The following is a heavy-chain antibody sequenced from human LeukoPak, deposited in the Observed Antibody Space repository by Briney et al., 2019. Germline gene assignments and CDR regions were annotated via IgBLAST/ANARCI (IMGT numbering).Heavy chain of an antibody. V-gene: IGHV1-18*01. Sequence: ASVKVSCKASGYTFTSYGISWVRQAPGQGLEWMGWISAYNGNTNYAQKLQDRVTMTTDTSTSTAYMELRSLRSDDAAVYYCAGKEGYYFDYWGQGALVTVSS. J-gene: IGHJ4*02. CDR3: AGKEGYYFDY. CDR1: GYTFTSYG. CDR2: ISAYNGNT.